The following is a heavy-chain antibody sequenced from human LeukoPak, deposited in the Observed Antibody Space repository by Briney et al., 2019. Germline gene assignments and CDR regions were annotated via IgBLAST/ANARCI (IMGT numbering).Heavy chain of an antibody. CDR1: GFTFSSYA. J-gene: IGHJ4*02. CDR2: ISGSDSNT. V-gene: IGHV3-23*01. CDR3: ARGRIIGTTPFGY. D-gene: IGHD1-14*01. Sequence: GGSLRLSCAASGFTFSSYAMSWVRQAPGKGLEWVSTISGSDSNTNYADSVKGRFTISRDNSKNTLYLQMNILRAEDTAVYYCARGRIIGTTPFGYWGQGTLVTVSS.